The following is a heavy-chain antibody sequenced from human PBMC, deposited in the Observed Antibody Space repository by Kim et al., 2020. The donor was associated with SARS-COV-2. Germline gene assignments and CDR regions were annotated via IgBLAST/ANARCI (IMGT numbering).Heavy chain of an antibody. Sequence: GYAQKFQGRVTMTRNTSISTAYMELSSLRSEDTAVYYCARFIRTTVWFDPWGQGTLVTVSS. J-gene: IGHJ5*02. D-gene: IGHD4-17*01. V-gene: IGHV1-8*01. CDR3: ARFIRTTVWFDP.